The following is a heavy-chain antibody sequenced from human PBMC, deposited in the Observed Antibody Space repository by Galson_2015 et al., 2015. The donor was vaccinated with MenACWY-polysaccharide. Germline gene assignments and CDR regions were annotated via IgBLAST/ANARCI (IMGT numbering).Heavy chain of an antibody. CDR2: IYHSGST. J-gene: IGHJ4*02. V-gene: IGHV4-4*02. CDR3: AKDEGGRSGYNN. CDR1: GGSISSDNW. D-gene: IGHD3-22*01. Sequence: ETLSLTCAVSGGSISSDNWWSWVRQPPGKGLEWIREIYHSGSTNYNPSLKSRVIISLDKSKNQFSLKLTSVAAADTAVYYCAKDEGGRSGYNNWGQGTLVTVSS.